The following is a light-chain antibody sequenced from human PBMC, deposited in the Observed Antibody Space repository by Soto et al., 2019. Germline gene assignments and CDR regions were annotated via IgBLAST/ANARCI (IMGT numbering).Light chain of an antibody. CDR2: DVT. V-gene: IGLV2-11*01. J-gene: IGLJ2*01. CDR3: CSHAGTYTFGV. Sequence: QSAPTQPRSVSGSPGQSVTFSCTGSSSDVGGFEYVSWYQQHPGKVPKLLIYDVTKRPSGVPDRFSGSKSDNTASLTISGLQAEDEADYYCCSHAGTYTFGVFGGGTKLTVL. CDR1: SSDVGGFEY.